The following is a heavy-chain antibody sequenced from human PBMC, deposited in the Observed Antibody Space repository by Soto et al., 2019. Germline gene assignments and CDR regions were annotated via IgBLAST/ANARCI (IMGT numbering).Heavy chain of an antibody. V-gene: IGHV1-3*01. CDR1: GYTFTNYA. CDR2: INAGNGNT. D-gene: IGHD1-26*01. CDR3: ARGLGLYYFDY. Sequence: QVQLVESGAEVKKPGASVKVSCKASGYTFTNYAMHWMRQAPRQRLEWMGWINAGNGNTKYSQKFQGRVTITRDTSASTAYMELSSLRSEDTAVYYCARGLGLYYFDYWGQGTLVTVSS. J-gene: IGHJ4*02.